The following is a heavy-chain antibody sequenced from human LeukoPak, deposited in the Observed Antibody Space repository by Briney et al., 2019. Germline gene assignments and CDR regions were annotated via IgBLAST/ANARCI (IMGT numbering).Heavy chain of an antibody. CDR1: GFTFSNAW. D-gene: IGHD1-26*01. V-gene: IGHV3-30*02. J-gene: IGHJ4*02. CDR3: AKDRYSGSSTKTLFDY. Sequence: GGSLRLSCAASGFTFSNAWMHWVRQAPGKGLEWVAFIRYDGSNKYYADSVKGRFTISRDNSKNTLYLQMNSLRAEDTAVYYCAKDRYSGSSTKTLFDYWGQGTLVTVSS. CDR2: IRYDGSNK.